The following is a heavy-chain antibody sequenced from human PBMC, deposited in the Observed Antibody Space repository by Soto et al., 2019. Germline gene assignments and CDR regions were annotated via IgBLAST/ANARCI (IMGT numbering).Heavy chain of an antibody. CDR1: GGSISGYY. CDR2: IYYSGSA. CDR3: ARAQTDWSTSYFDN. D-gene: IGHD3-9*01. Sequence: PLETLSLTCTVSGGSISGYYLTLIRQPPGKGLEWIGYIYYSGSADYNPSLKSRVTISVDMSKNQFSLKLSSVTAADTAVYYCARAQTDWSTSYFDNWGQGVLVTVSS. V-gene: IGHV4-59*01. J-gene: IGHJ4*02.